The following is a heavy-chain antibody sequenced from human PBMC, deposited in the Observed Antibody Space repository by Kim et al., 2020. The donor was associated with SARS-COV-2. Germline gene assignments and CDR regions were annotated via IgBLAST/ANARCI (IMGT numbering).Heavy chain of an antibody. D-gene: IGHD2-21*01. CDR1: GFTFSSYA. Sequence: GGSLRLFRAASGFTFSSYAMSWVRQAPGKGLEWVSAISGSGGSTYYADSVKGRFTISRDNSKNTLYLQMNSLRAEDTAVYYCANCGGDCSYGMDVWGQGTTVTVSS. CDR3: ANCGGDCSYGMDV. J-gene: IGHJ6*02. V-gene: IGHV3-23*01. CDR2: ISGSGGST.